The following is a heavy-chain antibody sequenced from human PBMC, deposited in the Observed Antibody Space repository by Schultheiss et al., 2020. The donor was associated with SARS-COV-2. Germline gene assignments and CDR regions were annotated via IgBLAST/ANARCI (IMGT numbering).Heavy chain of an antibody. CDR2: IYYSGST. Sequence: SETLSLTCTVSGGSVSSGSYYWSWIRQPPGKGLEWIGYIYYSGSTNYNPSLKSRVTISVDTSKNQFSLKLSSVTAADTAVYYCARFDGYLIDYWGQGTLVTVSS. CDR1: GGSVSSGSYY. D-gene: IGHD3-22*01. CDR3: ARFDGYLIDY. J-gene: IGHJ4*02. V-gene: IGHV4-61*01.